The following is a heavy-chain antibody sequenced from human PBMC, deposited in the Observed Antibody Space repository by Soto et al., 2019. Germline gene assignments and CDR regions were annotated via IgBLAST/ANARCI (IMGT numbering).Heavy chain of an antibody. CDR2: IYYSGST. CDR1: GGSVSSGSYY. V-gene: IGHV4-61*01. Sequence: PSETLSLTCTVSGGSVSSGSYYWSWIRQPPGKGLEWIGYIYYSGSTNYNPSLKSRVTISVDTSKNQFSLKLSSVTAADTAVYYCARDFYRFSSNLIYYYYYGMDVWGQGTTVTVSS. D-gene: IGHD4-4*01. J-gene: IGHJ6*02. CDR3: ARDFYRFSSNLIYYYYYGMDV.